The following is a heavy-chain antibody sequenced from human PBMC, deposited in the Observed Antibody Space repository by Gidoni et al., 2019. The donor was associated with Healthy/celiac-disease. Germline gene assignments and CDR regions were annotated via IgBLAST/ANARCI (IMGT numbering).Heavy chain of an antibody. CDR2: INWNGGST. D-gene: IGHD3-3*01. CDR1: GFTFDDYG. V-gene: IGHV3-20*01. Sequence: EVQLVESGGGVVRPGGSLRISCAASGFTFDDYGMSWVRQAPGKGLEWVSGINWNGGSTGYADSVKGRFTISRDNAKNSLYLQMNSLRAEDTALYHCASFGVAPYGMDVWGQGTTVTVSS. CDR3: ASFGVAPYGMDV. J-gene: IGHJ6*02.